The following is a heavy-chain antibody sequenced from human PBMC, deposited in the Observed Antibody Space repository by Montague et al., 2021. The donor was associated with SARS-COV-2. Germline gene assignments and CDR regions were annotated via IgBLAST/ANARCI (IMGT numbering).Heavy chain of an antibody. Sequence: SETLSLTCTVSGGSISSYYYCWIRQPPGKGLEWIGYIHYSGSTNXNPSLKSRVTISVDTSKNQFSLKLSSVTAADTAVYYCARGGGGRDGYNPWGQGTLVTVSS. D-gene: IGHD5-24*01. CDR3: ARGGGGRDGYNP. J-gene: IGHJ5*02. V-gene: IGHV4-59*01. CDR2: IHYSGST. CDR1: GGSISSYY.